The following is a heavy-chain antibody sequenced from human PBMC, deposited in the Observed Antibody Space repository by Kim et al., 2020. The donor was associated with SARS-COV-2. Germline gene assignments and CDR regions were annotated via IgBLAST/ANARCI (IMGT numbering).Heavy chain of an antibody. J-gene: IGHJ4*02. V-gene: IGHV3-30*04. D-gene: IGHD3-10*01. CDR3: ARMGMGFGELPPDY. Sequence: GGSLRLSCAASGFTFSSYAMHWVRQAPGKGLEWVAVISYDGSNKYYADSVKGRFTISRDNSKNTLYLQMNSLRAEDTAVYYCARMGMGFGELPPDYWGQGTLVTVSS. CDR2: ISYDGSNK. CDR1: GFTFSSYA.